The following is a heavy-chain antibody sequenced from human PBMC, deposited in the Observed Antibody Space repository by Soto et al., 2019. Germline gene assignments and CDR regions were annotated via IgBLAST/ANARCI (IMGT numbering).Heavy chain of an antibody. D-gene: IGHD3-10*01. CDR2: IHRGGST. CDR1: GFTVGNNY. Sequence: EVHLVESGGGLVQPGGSLRLSCAASGFTVGNNYMSWVRQAPGKGLEWVSIIHRGGSTSYADSVKGRFTISRDSAKNILYLQIIGLTADDTAVYYCARSANTYGSPFDYWGQVALVTVSS. CDR3: ARSANTYGSPFDY. V-gene: IGHV3-66*01. J-gene: IGHJ4*02.